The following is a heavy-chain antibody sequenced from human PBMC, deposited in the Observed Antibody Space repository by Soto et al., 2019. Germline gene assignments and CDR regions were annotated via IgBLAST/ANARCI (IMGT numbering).Heavy chain of an antibody. CDR1: GGSVSSGSYY. J-gene: IGHJ6*02. D-gene: IGHD6-19*01. V-gene: IGHV4-61*01. CDR3: ARGIEGWYQGRYYYGMDV. CDR2: YYYSGST. Sequence: QVQLQESGPGLVKPSETLSLTCTVSGGSVSSGSYYWSWIRQPPGKGLEWIGYYYYSGSTNYNPPLKSRVTISVDTSKTPFSLKRSSVTAADTAVYYCARGIEGWYQGRYYYGMDVWGQGTTVTVSS.